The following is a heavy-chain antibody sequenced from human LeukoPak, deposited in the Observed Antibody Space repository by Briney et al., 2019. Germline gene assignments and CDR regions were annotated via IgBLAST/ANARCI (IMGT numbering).Heavy chain of an antibody. CDR2: IIPGLHIT. Sequence: SVKVSCKASGGTFNTYDINWVRQAPGQGLEWMGRIIPGLHITNYAQRFHGRVTISADKSTSTTYLELNNLGSEDTAVYFCSLSKRTSDGSAVDYWGPGTLAALSS. J-gene: IGHJ4*02. D-gene: IGHD5-24*01. V-gene: IGHV1-69*04. CDR3: SLSKRTSDGSAVDY. CDR1: GGTFNTYD.